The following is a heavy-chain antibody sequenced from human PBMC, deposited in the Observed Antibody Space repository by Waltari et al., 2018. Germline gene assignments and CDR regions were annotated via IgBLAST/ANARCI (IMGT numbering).Heavy chain of an antibody. D-gene: IGHD2-15*01. J-gene: IGHJ4*02. CDR3: TTGSVEGY. CDR2: IKIKAHGGTT. CDR1: GFTFSNAW. V-gene: IGHV3-15*01. Sequence: EVQLVESGGGLVKPGGSLRLSCAASGFTFSNAWMNWVRQAPGKGLEWVARIKIKAHGGTTDYAAPVGGRFTSSRDDSKNTLYLQMNSLKTEDAAVYYCTTGSVEGYWGQGTLVTVSS.